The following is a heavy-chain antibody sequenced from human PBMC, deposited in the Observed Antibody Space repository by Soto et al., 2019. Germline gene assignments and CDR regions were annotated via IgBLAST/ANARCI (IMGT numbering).Heavy chain of an antibody. CDR3: ARIPVDTYMINWFDP. V-gene: IGHV4-61*08. D-gene: IGHD5-18*01. CDR1: GGSVSSGDYY. J-gene: IGHJ5*02. Sequence: SQTRSLTCTVSGGSVSSGDYYWSWIRQPPGKGLERIGYIYYSGSTNYNPSLKSRVSISLDTSKNQFSLRLPSVTAADTAVYYCARIPVDTYMINWFDPWGQGTLVTVSS. CDR2: IYYSGST.